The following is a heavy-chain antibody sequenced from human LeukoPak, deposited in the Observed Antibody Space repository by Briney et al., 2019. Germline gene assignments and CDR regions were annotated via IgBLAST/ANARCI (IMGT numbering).Heavy chain of an antibody. Sequence: GASVKVSCKASGGTFSSYAISWVRQAPGQGLEWMGGIIPIFGTANYAQKFQGRVTITTDESTSTAYMELSSLRSEDTAVYYCARGSRGDTWIQLWLFDYWGQGTLVTVSS. CDR3: ARGSRGDTWIQLWLFDY. CDR1: GGTFSSYA. V-gene: IGHV1-69*05. J-gene: IGHJ4*02. D-gene: IGHD5-18*01. CDR2: IIPIFGTA.